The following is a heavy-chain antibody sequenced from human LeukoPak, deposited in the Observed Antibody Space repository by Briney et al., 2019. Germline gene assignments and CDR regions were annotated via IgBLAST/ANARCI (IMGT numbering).Heavy chain of an antibody. D-gene: IGHD1-1*01. CDR3: ARDHNYAFDN. V-gene: IGHV3-11*06. CDR1: GGSISSYY. Sequence: LSLTCTVSGGSISSYYWSWIRQPPGKGLEWISWIGISSGNTKYADSVKGRFTISGDNAKNSLYLQMNSLRVEDTAVYYCARDHNYAFDNWGQGTLVTVSS. CDR2: IGISSGNT. J-gene: IGHJ4*02.